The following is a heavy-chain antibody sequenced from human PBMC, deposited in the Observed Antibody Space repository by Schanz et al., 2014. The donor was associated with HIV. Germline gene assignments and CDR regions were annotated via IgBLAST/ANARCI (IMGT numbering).Heavy chain of an antibody. D-gene: IGHD1-26*01. Sequence: VQQVLESGGGLVQPGGSLRLSCAASGFTFSSYAMSWVRQAPGKGLEWVAVIWYDGSSKYYADSVKGRFTIFTDISDNTVHAQITSLRADDTAVYYCVRDRVGASARYVAFDIWGHGTMVTVSS. CDR2: IWYDGSSK. J-gene: IGHJ3*02. V-gene: IGHV3-33*08. CDR1: GFTFSSYA. CDR3: VRDRVGASARYVAFDI.